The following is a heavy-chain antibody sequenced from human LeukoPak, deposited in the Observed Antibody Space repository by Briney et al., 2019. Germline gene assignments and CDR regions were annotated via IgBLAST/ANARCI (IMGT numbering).Heavy chain of an antibody. J-gene: IGHJ4*02. V-gene: IGHV3-48*02. D-gene: IGHD3-16*01. CDR1: GFTFSSYS. Sequence: HPGGSLRLSCAASGFTFSSYSMNWVSQAPGNGLEWVAYIRRSGSPIYYADSVKGRFTISRDNAKNSLYLQMNSLRDEDTAVYYCVRDPYALDFWGQGTPVTVSS. CDR2: IRRSGSPI. CDR3: VRDPYALDF.